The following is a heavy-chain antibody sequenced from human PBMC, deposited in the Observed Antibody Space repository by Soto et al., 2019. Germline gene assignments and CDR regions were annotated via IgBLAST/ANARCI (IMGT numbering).Heavy chain of an antibody. Sequence: QVQLVQSGAEVKKPGASVKVSCKASGYTFTSYGISWVRQAPGQGLEWMGWISAYNGNTNYAQKLQGRVTMTTDTSTSTAYMELRSLRSDDTAVCYCARTMPLSSGWFGSPLDFDYWGQGTLVTVSS. V-gene: IGHV1-18*01. CDR2: ISAYNGNT. CDR1: GYTFTSYG. CDR3: ARTMPLSSGWFGSPLDFDY. J-gene: IGHJ4*02. D-gene: IGHD6-19*01.